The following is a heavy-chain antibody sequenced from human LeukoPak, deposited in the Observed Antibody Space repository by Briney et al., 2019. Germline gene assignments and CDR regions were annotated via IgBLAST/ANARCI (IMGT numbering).Heavy chain of an antibody. J-gene: IGHJ4*02. CDR1: GFTFSSYS. CDR3: ARDLGNDCSSTSCVG. D-gene: IGHD2-2*01. V-gene: IGHV3-21*01. CDR2: ISSSSSYI. Sequence: GGSLRLSCAASGFTFSSYSLNWVRQAPGKGLEWVSSISSSSSYIYYADSGKGRFTISRDNAKNSLYLQMNSLRAEDTAVYYCARDLGNDCSSTSCVGWGQGTLVTVSS.